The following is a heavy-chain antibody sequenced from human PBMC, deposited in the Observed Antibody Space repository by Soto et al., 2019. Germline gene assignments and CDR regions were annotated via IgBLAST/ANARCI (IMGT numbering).Heavy chain of an antibody. D-gene: IGHD5-12*01. CDR2: ISYDGSNK. CDR1: GFTFSSYA. V-gene: IGHV3-30-3*01. Sequence: QVQLVESGGGVVQPGRSLRLSCAAAGFTFSSYAMHWVSQAPGKGLEWVAVISYDGSNKYYADSVKGRFTISRDNSKNTLYLQMNSLRAADTAVYYCARVAVEMATIHVFDYWGQGTLVTVSS. CDR3: ARVAVEMATIHVFDY. J-gene: IGHJ4*02.